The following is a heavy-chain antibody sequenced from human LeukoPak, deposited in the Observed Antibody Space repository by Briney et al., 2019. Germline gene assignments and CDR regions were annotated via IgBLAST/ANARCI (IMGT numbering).Heavy chain of an antibody. CDR1: GGSVGSYY. CDR3: ARDLSYCSSTRCYAPYYFDY. Sequence: PSETLSLTCSVSGGSVGSYYWSWIRQPAGKGLEWIGRIYTSGSTNYNPSLRSRATISVDKSKSQFSLKLTSVTAADTAVYYCARDLSYCSSTRCYAPYYFDYWGQGTLFTVSS. J-gene: IGHJ4*02. V-gene: IGHV4-4*07. CDR2: IYTSGST. D-gene: IGHD2-2*01.